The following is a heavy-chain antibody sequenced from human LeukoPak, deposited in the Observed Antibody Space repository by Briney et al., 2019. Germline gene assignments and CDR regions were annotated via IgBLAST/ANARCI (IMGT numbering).Heavy chain of an antibody. CDR3: ARSRTIAAGGPYGTFDI. CDR2: TFYIGST. Sequence: SHTLSLTCSVSGASLRDNNYYGSWIRQHPRTGLEWIEFTFYIGSTYYSPALESRVSISLHTSKKQLSLKIYSVTAADTALYYCARSRTIAAGGPYGTFDIWGQGTVVTVSS. D-gene: IGHD6-13*01. V-gene: IGHV4-31*03. J-gene: IGHJ3*02. CDR1: GASLRDNNYY.